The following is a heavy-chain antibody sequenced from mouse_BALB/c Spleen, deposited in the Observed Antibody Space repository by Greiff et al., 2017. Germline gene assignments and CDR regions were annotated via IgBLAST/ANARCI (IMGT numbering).Heavy chain of an antibody. D-gene: IGHD2-2*01. J-gene: IGHJ2*01. CDR2: IWAGGST. CDR1: GFSLTSYG. Sequence: QVQLKQSGPGLVAPSQSLSITCTVSGFSLTSYGVHWVRQPPGKGLEWLGVIWAGGSTNYNSALMSRLSISKDNSKSQVFLKMNSLQTDDTAMYYCARDGDGYDEYYFDYWGQGTTLTVSS. CDR3: ARDGDGYDEYYFDY. V-gene: IGHV2-9*02.